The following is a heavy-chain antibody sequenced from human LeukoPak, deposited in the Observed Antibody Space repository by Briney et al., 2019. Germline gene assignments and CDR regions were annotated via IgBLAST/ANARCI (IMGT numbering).Heavy chain of an antibody. V-gene: IGHV3-48*03. CDR1: GFTFSSYE. CDR3: AREVGPLDY. D-gene: IGHD2-15*01. J-gene: IGHJ4*02. Sequence: GGSLRLSCAASGFTFSSYEMNWVRQAPGKGLEWVSYISSSGTTIYYADSVKGRFTISRDNAKNSLYLQMNSLRAEDTSVYYCAREVGPLDYWGQGTLVTVSS. CDR2: ISSSGTTI.